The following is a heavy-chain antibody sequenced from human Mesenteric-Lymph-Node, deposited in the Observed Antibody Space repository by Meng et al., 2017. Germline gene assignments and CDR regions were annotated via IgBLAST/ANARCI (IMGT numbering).Heavy chain of an antibody. J-gene: IGHJ4*02. CDR1: CDSISSGEYF. V-gene: IGHV4-30-4*01. D-gene: IGHD2-2*01. Sequence: QVQRHESGPRLVKPSQTLHLTGTGSCDSISSGEYFWSWIRQPPRKGLEWIGYMDYRGSTFYTPSLKSRVTISVDTSKNQFSLKLSSVTAADTAVYFCARGELLWDYWGQGTLVTVSS. CDR3: ARGELLWDY. CDR2: MDYRGST.